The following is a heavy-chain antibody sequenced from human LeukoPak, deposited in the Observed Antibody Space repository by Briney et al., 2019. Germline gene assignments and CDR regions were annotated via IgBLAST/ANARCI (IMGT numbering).Heavy chain of an antibody. V-gene: IGHV3-7*05. Sequence: GGSLRLSCAASAFTFSSYWMSWVRQAPGKGLEWVANINQDGRQKNYVDSVRGRLTISRDNAKNSLYLQMNSLRAEDTAVYYCARDPDLRRGFDGEGYWGQGTLVTVSS. CDR1: AFTFSSYW. CDR3: ARDPDLRRGFDGEGY. D-gene: IGHD3-10*01. CDR2: INQDGRQK. J-gene: IGHJ4*02.